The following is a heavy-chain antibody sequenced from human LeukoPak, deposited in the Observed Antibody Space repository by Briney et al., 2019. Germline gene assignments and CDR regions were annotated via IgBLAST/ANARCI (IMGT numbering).Heavy chain of an antibody. Sequence: GGSLRLSCAASGFTFDDYAMHWVRQAPGKGLEWVSGISWNSGSIGYADSVKGRFTISRDNAKNSLYLQMNSLRAEDTALYYCAKDKGPAYCSSTSCHGPFDYWGQGTLVTVSS. CDR3: AKDKGPAYCSSTSCHGPFDY. V-gene: IGHV3-9*01. CDR1: GFTFDDYA. J-gene: IGHJ4*02. CDR2: ISWNSGSI. D-gene: IGHD2-2*01.